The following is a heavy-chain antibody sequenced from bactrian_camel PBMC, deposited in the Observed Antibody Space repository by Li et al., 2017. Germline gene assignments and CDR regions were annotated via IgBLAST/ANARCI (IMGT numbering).Heavy chain of an antibody. J-gene: IGHJ4*01. CDR1: GYSYSTYC. V-gene: IGHV3S26*01. CDR3: AAVTTIGCPAEPLGDEDFRY. Sequence: QVQLVESGGGSVQVGGSLNLSCVATAGYSYSTYCIAWFRQGPGKEREGVAFIDLGDSRRGYADSVKGRFTISKDNAKKTLYLQMNKLKPDDTGLYSCAAVTTIGCPAEPLGDEDFRYWGRGTQVTVS. D-gene: IGHD2*01. CDR2: IDLGDSRR.